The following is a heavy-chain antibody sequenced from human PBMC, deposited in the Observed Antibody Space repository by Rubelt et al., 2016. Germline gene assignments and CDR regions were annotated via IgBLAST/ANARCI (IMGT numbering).Heavy chain of an antibody. CDR2: LNPSGGST. V-gene: IGHV1-46*01. Sequence: QGLEWMGILNPSGGSTSYAQKFQGRVTMTRDTSTSTVYMELSSLRSEDTAVYYCARDRSSTSLDVWGQGTTVTVSS. CDR3: ARDRSSTSLDV. D-gene: IGHD2-2*01. J-gene: IGHJ6*02.